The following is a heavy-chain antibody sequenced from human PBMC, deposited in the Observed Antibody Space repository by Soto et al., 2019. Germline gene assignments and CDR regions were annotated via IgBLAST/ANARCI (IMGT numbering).Heavy chain of an antibody. V-gene: IGHV3-33*01. J-gene: IGHJ5*02. Sequence: ESVGGVVQPGRSLRLSCAASGFTSSSYGMHWVRQAPGKGLEWVAVIWYDGSNKYYADSVKGRFTISRDNSKNTLYLQMNSLRAEDTAVYYCAREGYCSGGSFYSWFGPWGQGTLVTVSS. D-gene: IGHD2-15*01. CDR1: GFTSSSYG. CDR2: IWYDGSNK. CDR3: AREGYCSGGSFYSWFGP.